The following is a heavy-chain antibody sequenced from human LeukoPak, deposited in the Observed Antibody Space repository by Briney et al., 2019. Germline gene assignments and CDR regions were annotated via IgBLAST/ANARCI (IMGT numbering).Heavy chain of an antibody. CDR1: GGSISDYY. J-gene: IGHJ3*02. D-gene: IGHD2-15*01. V-gene: IGHV4-59*08. Sequence: SETLSLTCTVSGGSISDYYWSWIRQPPGRGLEWVGYIRASGTTNYNSSLKSRVSISLDTSKNQFSLKLSSVTAADTAVYYCARHSIIGGTEYAFDIWGQGTMVTVSS. CDR3: ARHSIIGGTEYAFDI. CDR2: IRASGTT.